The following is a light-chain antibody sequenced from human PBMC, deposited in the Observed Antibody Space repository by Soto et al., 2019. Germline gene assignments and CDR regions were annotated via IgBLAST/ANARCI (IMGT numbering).Light chain of an antibody. Sequence: QSALTQPPSLSGAPGQRVSISCTGSSSNIGAGFDVHWYQQLPGTAPKLLISGNSNRPSGVPDRFSVSKSGTSASLAITGLQDKDEAEYYCQSYDTRLSGSIFGGGTKLTVL. CDR2: GNS. V-gene: IGLV1-40*01. CDR3: QSYDTRLSGSI. CDR1: SSNIGAGFD. J-gene: IGLJ2*01.